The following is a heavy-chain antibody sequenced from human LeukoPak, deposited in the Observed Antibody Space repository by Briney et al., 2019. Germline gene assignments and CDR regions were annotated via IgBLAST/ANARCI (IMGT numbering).Heavy chain of an antibody. V-gene: IGHV3-23*01. Sequence: GGSLRLSCAASGFTFSSYAMSWVRQAPGKGLEWVSAISGSGGSTYYADSVKGLFTISRDNSKNTLYLQMNSLRAEDTAVYYCAKDDEDGDYIFDYWGQGTLVTVSS. CDR3: AKDDEDGDYIFDY. CDR2: ISGSGGST. J-gene: IGHJ4*02. D-gene: IGHD4-17*01. CDR1: GFTFSSYA.